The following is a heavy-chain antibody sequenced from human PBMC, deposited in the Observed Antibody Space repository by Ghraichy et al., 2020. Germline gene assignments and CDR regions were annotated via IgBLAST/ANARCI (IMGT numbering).Heavy chain of an antibody. D-gene: IGHD3-9*01. V-gene: IGHV4-34*01. Sequence: SETLSLTCAVYGGSFSGYYWSWIRQFSGKGLEWIGEINHSGSKNYNASLKSRATISVDTSKNQFSLKLSSVTAADTAMYYCARGRGDDDILTGYYKSWYFDSWGQGTLVTVSS. CDR3: ARGRGDDDILTGYYKSWYFDS. J-gene: IGHJ4*02. CDR2: INHSGSK. CDR1: GGSFSGYY.